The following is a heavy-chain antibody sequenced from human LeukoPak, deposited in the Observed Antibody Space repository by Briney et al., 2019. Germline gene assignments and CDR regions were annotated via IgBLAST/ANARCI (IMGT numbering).Heavy chain of an antibody. CDR2: IYTSGST. CDR1: GGSISSGSYY. D-gene: IGHD1-26*01. V-gene: IGHV4-61*02. J-gene: IGHJ5*02. CDR3: VRDLPIVGATSGWFDP. Sequence: SQTLSLTCTVSGGSISSGSYYWSWIRQPAGKGLEWIGRIYTSGSTNYNPSLKSRVTISVDTSKNQFSLKLSSVTAADTAVYYCVRDLPIVGATSGWFDPWGQGTLVTVSS.